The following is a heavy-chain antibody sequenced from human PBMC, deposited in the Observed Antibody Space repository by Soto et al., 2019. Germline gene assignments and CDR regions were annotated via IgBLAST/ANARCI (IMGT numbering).Heavy chain of an antibody. V-gene: IGHV3-66*01. Sequence: EVQLVESGGGLVQPGGSLRLSCAASGFTVNTYYMTWVRQAPGKGLEWVSVIYSGGSIYYADSAKGRFTISRDNSKNTLYLQMSSLRAEDTARYYCARGGNNYDTSGYYPGHWGQGTLVTVSS. CDR2: IYSGGSI. D-gene: IGHD3-22*01. J-gene: IGHJ4*02. CDR3: ARGGNNYDTSGYYPGH. CDR1: GFTVNTYY.